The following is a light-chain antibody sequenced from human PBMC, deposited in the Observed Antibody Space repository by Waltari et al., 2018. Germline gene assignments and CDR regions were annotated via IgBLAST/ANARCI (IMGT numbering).Light chain of an antibody. J-gene: IGKJ1*01. Sequence: EIVLTQSPATLSLSPGERATLSCRASQSVTRYLAWYQHKPGQAPRLLIYDASNRATGIPARFSGSGSGTDFTLTISSLEPEDFAVYYCQQRSNWQGTFGQGTKVEIK. CDR1: QSVTRY. CDR3: QQRSNWQGT. CDR2: DAS. V-gene: IGKV3-11*01.